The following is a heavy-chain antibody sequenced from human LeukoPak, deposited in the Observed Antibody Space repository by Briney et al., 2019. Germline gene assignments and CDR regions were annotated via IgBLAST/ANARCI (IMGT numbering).Heavy chain of an antibody. CDR1: GFTFSAYG. Sequence: GGSLRLSCAASGFTFSAYGMQWVRQAPGKGLELLAVISKTGGTKYYADSVKGRFTVSRDNAGNTLYLQMNSLRPEDTAVYYCAKEVGYNYAPLDYWGLGTLVTVSS. CDR3: AKEVGYNYAPLDY. J-gene: IGHJ4*02. V-gene: IGHV3-30*18. D-gene: IGHD5-18*01. CDR2: ISKTGGTK.